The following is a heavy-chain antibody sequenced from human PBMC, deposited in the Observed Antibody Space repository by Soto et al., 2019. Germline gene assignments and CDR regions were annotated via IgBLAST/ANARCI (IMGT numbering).Heavy chain of an antibody. CDR2: MNPESGST. CDR1: GYTFTTYD. CDR3: ARGWAVNWFDP. Sequence: QVQLVQSGADVKKPGASVKVSCKTSGYTFTTYDINWVRQAPGQGLEWMGWMNPESGSTAYAEKFQGRITMTKSNYISTVYMELSSLTSEDTAVYYCARGWAVNWFDPWGQGTLVTVSS. V-gene: IGHV1-8*01. J-gene: IGHJ5*02. D-gene: IGHD3-16*01.